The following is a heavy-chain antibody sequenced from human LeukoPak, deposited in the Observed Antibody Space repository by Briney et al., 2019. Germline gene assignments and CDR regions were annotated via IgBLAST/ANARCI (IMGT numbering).Heavy chain of an antibody. Sequence: GGSLRLSCAASGFTFNSYAMTWVRQAPGKGLEWVSAISGSGGTTYYADSVKGRFTISRDNSKNTLYLQMNSLRAEDTAVYYCAKDRTGIAMADYWGQGTLVTVSS. D-gene: IGHD6-19*01. CDR2: ISGSGGTT. V-gene: IGHV3-23*01. CDR3: AKDRTGIAMADY. J-gene: IGHJ4*02. CDR1: GFTFNSYA.